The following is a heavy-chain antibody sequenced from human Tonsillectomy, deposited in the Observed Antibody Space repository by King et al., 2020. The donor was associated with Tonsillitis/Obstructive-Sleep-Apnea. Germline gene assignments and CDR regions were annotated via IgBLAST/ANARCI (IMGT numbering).Heavy chain of an antibody. D-gene: IGHD3-3*01. CDR1: GFNFNSYA. CDR2: ISYDGSNK. V-gene: IGHV3-30*04. Sequence: VQLVESGGGVVQPGRSLRLSCAASGFNFNSYAMHWVRQAPGKGLERAAVISYDGSNKYYADSVKGRFTISRDNSKNTLYLQMNSLRPEDTAVYYSARGGDFGVVPTFDYWGQGTLVIVSS. J-gene: IGHJ4*02. CDR3: ARGGDFGVVPTFDY.